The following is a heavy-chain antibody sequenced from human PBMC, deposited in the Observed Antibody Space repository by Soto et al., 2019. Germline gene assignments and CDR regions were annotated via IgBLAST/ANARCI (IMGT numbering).Heavy chain of an antibody. D-gene: IGHD5-12*01. V-gene: IGHV1-69*13. Sequence: SVKVSCKASGGTFSSNAISWARQAPGQGPEWMGGILPIFNTANYAQNFQGRVTITADESTSTSYMELKSLKAEDTAIYYCATGGRGYISSFPRFYIEYWGHGTLVTVSS. J-gene: IGHJ4*03. CDR2: ILPIFNTA. CDR1: GGTFSSNA. CDR3: ATGGRGYISSFPRFYIEY.